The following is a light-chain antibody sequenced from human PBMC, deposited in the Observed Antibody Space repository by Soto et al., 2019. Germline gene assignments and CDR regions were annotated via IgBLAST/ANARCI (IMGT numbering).Light chain of an antibody. CDR1: QSVTNNF. V-gene: IGKV3-20*01. CDR3: QQYITLPHT. CDR2: GIS. Sequence: NVLTQSPGTLSLSPGERATLSCRASQSVTNNFFAWYQQRPGQAPRLLIYGISNRATGIPDRFSGRGSGTEFTPTISRLETEDFVVYYCQQYITLPHTLGQGTQLEAK. J-gene: IGKJ2*01.